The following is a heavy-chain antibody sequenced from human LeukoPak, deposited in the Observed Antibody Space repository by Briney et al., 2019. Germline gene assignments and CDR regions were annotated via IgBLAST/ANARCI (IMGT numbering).Heavy chain of an antibody. D-gene: IGHD1-20*01. CDR1: GFTFRSYW. Sequence: PGGSLRLSCAASGFTFRSYWMTWVRQSPGKGLEWVANINQDGSEKYYVDSVKGRFTISRDNPKKSLYLQMNSLRAEDTAVYYCARDDYNWNVDAFEIWGQGSMVTVSS. V-gene: IGHV3-7*01. CDR3: ARDDYNWNVDAFEI. CDR2: INQDGSEK. J-gene: IGHJ3*02.